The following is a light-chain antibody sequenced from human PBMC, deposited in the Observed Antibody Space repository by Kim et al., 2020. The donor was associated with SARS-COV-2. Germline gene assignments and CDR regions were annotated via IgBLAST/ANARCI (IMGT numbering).Light chain of an antibody. V-gene: IGLV3-21*04. CDR2: YDS. J-gene: IGLJ3*02. Sequence: APGKRARITCGGNNIGSKSVHWYQQKPGQAPVLVIYYDSDRPSGIPERFSGSNSGNTDTLTISRVEAGDEADYYCQVWDSSSDHRVFGGGTQLTVL. CDR3: QVWDSSSDHRV. CDR1: NIGSKS.